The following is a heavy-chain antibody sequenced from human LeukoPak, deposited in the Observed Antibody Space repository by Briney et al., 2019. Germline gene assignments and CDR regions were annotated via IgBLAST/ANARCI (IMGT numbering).Heavy chain of an antibody. Sequence: SETLSLTCTVSGVSISSSSYYWGWIRQPPGKGLEWIGSIYYSGSTYYNPSLKSRVTISVDTSKNQFSLKLSSVTAADTAVYYCARRYCSGGSCYSSAQVIYFDPWGQGTLVTVSS. CDR3: ARRYCSGGSCYSSAQVIYFDP. J-gene: IGHJ5*02. D-gene: IGHD2-15*01. V-gene: IGHV4-39*07. CDR1: GVSISSSSYY. CDR2: IYYSGST.